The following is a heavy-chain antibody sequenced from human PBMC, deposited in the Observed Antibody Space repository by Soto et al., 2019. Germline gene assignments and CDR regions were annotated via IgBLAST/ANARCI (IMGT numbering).Heavy chain of an antibody. CDR1: GFTVSSNY. D-gene: IGHD5-18*01. Sequence: GGSLRLSCAASGFTVSSNYMSWVRQAPGKGLEWVSVIYSGGSTYYADSVKGKFTISRDNSKNTLYLQMNSLRAEDTAVYYCARGLRGYSYGSANWCFDLWGRGTLVTVSS. V-gene: IGHV3-66*01. CDR2: IYSGGST. J-gene: IGHJ2*01. CDR3: ARGLRGYSYGSANWCFDL.